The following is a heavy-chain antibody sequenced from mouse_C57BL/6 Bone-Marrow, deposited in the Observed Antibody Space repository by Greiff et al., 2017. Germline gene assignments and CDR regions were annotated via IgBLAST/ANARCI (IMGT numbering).Heavy chain of an antibody. D-gene: IGHD2-3*01. CDR2: IDPSDSDT. J-gene: IGHJ2*01. CDR3: AGFYDGPYGGFDY. V-gene: IGHV1-52*01. Sequence: VKLQQSGAELVRPGSSVKLSCKASGYTFTSYWMHWVKQRPIQGLEWIGNIDPSDSDTPYHQKFQDKATLTVDKSSNTAYMQLSSLTSEDSAVYYGAGFYDGPYGGFDYWGQGTTLTVSS. CDR1: GYTFTSYW.